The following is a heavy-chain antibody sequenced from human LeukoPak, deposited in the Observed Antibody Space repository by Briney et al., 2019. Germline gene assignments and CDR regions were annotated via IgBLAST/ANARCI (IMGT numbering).Heavy chain of an antibody. D-gene: IGHD3-10*01. J-gene: IGHJ5*02. CDR1: GYTFTDYY. CDR3: ARDYYGSGRSFDP. CDR2: INPNSGGT. V-gene: IGHV1-2*02. Sequence: ASVKVSCKASGYTFTDYYMPWVRQAPGQGLEWMGWINPNSGGTNYAQKFQGRVTMTRDTSISTAYMELSRLRSDDTAVYYCARDYYGSGRSFDPWGQGTLVTVSS.